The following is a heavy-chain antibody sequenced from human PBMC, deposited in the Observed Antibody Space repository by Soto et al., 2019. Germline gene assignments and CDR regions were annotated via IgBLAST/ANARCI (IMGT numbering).Heavy chain of an antibody. CDR1: GGSISSYL. Sequence: QVQLQESGPGLVKPSETLSLTCTVSGGSISSYLWSWIRQPPGKGLEWIGYIYYTGSTNYNPSLRSRVTISVDTSKNQFSLRLTSVTAADTAVYYCARDRAVMGDQYNYFDPWGQGTLVTVSS. D-gene: IGHD3-16*01. CDR2: IYYTGST. CDR3: ARDRAVMGDQYNYFDP. J-gene: IGHJ5*02. V-gene: IGHV4-59*01.